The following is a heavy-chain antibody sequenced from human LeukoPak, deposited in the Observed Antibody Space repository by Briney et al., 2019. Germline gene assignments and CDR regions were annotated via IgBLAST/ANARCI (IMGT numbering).Heavy chain of an antibody. V-gene: IGHV1-2*02. Sequence: ASVKVSCKASGYTFTCYYMHWVRQAPGQGLEWMGRINPNSGGTNYAQKFQGRVTMTRDTSISTAYMELSRLRSDDTAVYYCASELSNREDFDYWGQGTLVTVSS. CDR3: ASELSNREDFDY. CDR1: GYTFTCYY. J-gene: IGHJ4*02. CDR2: INPNSGGT. D-gene: IGHD1-26*01.